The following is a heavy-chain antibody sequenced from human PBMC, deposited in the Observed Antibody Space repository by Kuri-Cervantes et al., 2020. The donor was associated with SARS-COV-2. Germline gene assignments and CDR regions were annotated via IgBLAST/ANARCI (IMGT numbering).Heavy chain of an antibody. D-gene: IGHD6-19*01. V-gene: IGHV3-9*01. CDR3: ARDYLSRGVPGTGLNY. CDR2: ISWNSGSI. CDR1: GFTFSSYG. J-gene: IGHJ4*02. Sequence: SLKISCAASGFTFSSYGMHWVRRAPGKGLEWVSGISWNSGSIGYADSVKGRFTISRDNANNSLSLQLNSLRVDDTAVYYCARDYLSRGVPGTGLNYWGQGSLVTVSS.